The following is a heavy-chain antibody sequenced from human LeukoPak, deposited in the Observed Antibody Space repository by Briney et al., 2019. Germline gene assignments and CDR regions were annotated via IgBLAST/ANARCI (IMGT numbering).Heavy chain of an antibody. V-gene: IGHV4-4*07. Sequence: PSETLSLTCIVSGDSISSYYWSWIRQPAGKGLEWIGRFYTSGSTNYNPSLKSRVIMSVDTSQNQFSLKLSSVTAADTAVYYCAREALIEGFYYYMDVWGKGTTVTVSS. CDR3: AREALIEGFYYYMDV. CDR1: GDSISSYY. D-gene: IGHD3-22*01. CDR2: FYTSGST. J-gene: IGHJ6*03.